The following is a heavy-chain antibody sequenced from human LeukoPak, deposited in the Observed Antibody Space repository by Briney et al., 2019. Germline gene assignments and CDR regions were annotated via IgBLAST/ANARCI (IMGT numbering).Heavy chain of an antibody. Sequence: GGSLRLSCAASGFTFSRYWMQWVRQAPGKGLVWVSRINSDGSSTNYADSVKGRFTISRDNAKNTLYLQMNSLRAEDTAVYYCARSLRRDCDSTSCWAALDIWGQGTMVTVSS. J-gene: IGHJ3*02. CDR2: INSDGSST. D-gene: IGHD2-2*01. CDR1: GFTFSRYW. V-gene: IGHV3-74*01. CDR3: ARSLRRDCDSTSCWAALDI.